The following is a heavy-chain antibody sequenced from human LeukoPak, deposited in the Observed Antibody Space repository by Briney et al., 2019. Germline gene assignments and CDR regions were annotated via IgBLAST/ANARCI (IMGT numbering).Heavy chain of an antibody. Sequence: GGSLRHSCAASGFTFSSYEMNWVRQAPGKGLEWVSYISSSGSTIYYADSVKGRFTISRDNAKNSLYLQMNSLRAEDTAVYYCAREGLYSSRRGPGFDYWGQGTLVTVSS. D-gene: IGHD6-13*01. CDR2: ISSSGSTI. J-gene: IGHJ4*02. CDR1: GFTFSSYE. CDR3: AREGLYSSRRGPGFDY. V-gene: IGHV3-48*03.